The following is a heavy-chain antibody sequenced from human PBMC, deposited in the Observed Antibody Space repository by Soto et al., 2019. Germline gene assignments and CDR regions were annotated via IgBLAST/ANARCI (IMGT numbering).Heavy chain of an antibody. CDR2: INAGNGNT. Sequence: ASVKVSCKAAGYTFTSYAMHWVRQAPGQRLEWMGWINAGNGNTKDSQKFQGRVTITRDTSASTAYMELSSLRSEDTAVYYCARDFWEAVAGTFDYWGQGTLVTVSS. V-gene: IGHV1-3*01. J-gene: IGHJ4*02. D-gene: IGHD6-19*01. CDR3: ARDFWEAVAGTFDY. CDR1: GYTFTSYA.